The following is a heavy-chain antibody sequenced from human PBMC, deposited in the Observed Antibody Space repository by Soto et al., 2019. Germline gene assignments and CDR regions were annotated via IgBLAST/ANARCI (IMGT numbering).Heavy chain of an antibody. CDR3: GRGLEDYYYYYYMDV. J-gene: IGHJ6*03. CDR2: IYYSGST. Sequence: QVQLQESGPGLVKPSQTLSLTCTVSGGSISSGGYYWSWIRQHPGKGLEWIGYIYYSGSTYYNPSLKSRVTISVDTSKNQFSLKLSSVTAADTAVYYCGRGLEDYYYYYYMDVWGKGTTVTVSS. V-gene: IGHV4-31*03. CDR1: GGSISSGGYY. D-gene: IGHD3-22*01.